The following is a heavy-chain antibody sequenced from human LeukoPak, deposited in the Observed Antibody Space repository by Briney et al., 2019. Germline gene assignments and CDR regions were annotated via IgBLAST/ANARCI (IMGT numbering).Heavy chain of an antibody. D-gene: IGHD2-15*01. J-gene: IGHJ4*01. CDR3: ARVSFDSSGNKINFDY. CDR2: MHPISGNT. CDR1: GYTFNNFD. Sequence: ASVKVSCKASGYTFNNFDINWVRQATGQGLEWMGWMHPISGNTGYAQKFQGRVTMTRNTSISTAYMELSSLRSEDTAVYYCARVSFDSSGNKINFDYWGYGTLVTVSS. V-gene: IGHV1-8*01.